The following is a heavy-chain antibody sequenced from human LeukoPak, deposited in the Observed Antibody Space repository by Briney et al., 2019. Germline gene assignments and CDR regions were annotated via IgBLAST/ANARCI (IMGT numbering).Heavy chain of an antibody. J-gene: IGHJ6*02. CDR2: INHSGST. V-gene: IGHV4-34*01. Sequence: SETLSLTCAVYGGSFSGYYWSWIRQPPGKGLEWIGEINHSGSTNYNPSLKSRVTKSVDTSKNQFSLKLSSVTAADTAVYYCARGSGPDYGMDVWGQGTTVTVSS. CDR1: GGSFSGYY. CDR3: ARGSGPDYGMDV. D-gene: IGHD3-3*01.